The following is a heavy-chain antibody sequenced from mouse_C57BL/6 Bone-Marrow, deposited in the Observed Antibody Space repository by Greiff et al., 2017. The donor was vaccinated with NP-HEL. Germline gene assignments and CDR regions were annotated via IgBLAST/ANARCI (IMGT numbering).Heavy chain of an antibody. Sequence: EVQLVESGGGLVKPGGSLKLSCAASGFTFSSYGMSWVRQTPDKRLEWVATISSGGSYTYYPDSVKGRFTISRDNAKNTLYLQMSSLKSEDTAMYYCARRGDYYGSRGFDYWGQGTTLTVSS. CDR1: GFTFSSYG. V-gene: IGHV5-6*01. CDR3: ARRGDYYGSRGFDY. CDR2: ISSGGSYT. D-gene: IGHD1-1*01. J-gene: IGHJ2*01.